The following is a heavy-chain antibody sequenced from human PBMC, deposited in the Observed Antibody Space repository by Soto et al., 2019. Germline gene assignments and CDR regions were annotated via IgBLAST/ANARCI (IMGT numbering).Heavy chain of an antibody. J-gene: IGHJ4*02. D-gene: IGHD6-19*01. CDR3: AGDSAGYSSGSVPY. Sequence: GGSLRLSCAASGFSFSSNWMHWVRQAPGKGLVWVSRINSDGSSAAYADSVKGRFTISRDNAKNTLFLQMNSLRAEDTAVYYCAGDSAGYSSGSVPYWGQGTLVTVSS. CDR1: GFSFSSNW. V-gene: IGHV3-74*01. CDR2: INSDGSSA.